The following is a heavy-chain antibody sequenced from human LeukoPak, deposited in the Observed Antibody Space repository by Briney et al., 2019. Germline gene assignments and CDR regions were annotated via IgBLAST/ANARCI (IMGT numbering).Heavy chain of an antibody. Sequence: LETLSLTCTVSGGSISSYYWSWIRQPPGKGLEWIGYIYYSGSTNYNPSLKSRVTISVDTSKNQFSLKLSSVTAADTAVYYCASLRYFDWLRWVDAFDIWGQGTMVTVSS. CDR3: ASLRYFDWLRWVDAFDI. CDR1: GGSISSYY. CDR2: IYYSGST. J-gene: IGHJ3*02. V-gene: IGHV4-59*01. D-gene: IGHD3-9*01.